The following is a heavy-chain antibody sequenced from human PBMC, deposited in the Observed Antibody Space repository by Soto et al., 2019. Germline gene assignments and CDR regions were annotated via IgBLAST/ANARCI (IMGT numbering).Heavy chain of an antibody. Sequence: PGGSLRLSCAASGITFGRYGMHWVRQAPGKGLEWVAVISDDGSNQYYADSVKGRFTISRDDSKNTLYLQMNSLRAEDTAVYYCARCRLPYYYYYAMDVWGQGTTVTVSS. J-gene: IGHJ6*02. CDR3: ARCRLPYYYYYAMDV. D-gene: IGHD6-25*01. CDR2: ISDDGSNQ. V-gene: IGHV3-30*03. CDR1: GITFGRYG.